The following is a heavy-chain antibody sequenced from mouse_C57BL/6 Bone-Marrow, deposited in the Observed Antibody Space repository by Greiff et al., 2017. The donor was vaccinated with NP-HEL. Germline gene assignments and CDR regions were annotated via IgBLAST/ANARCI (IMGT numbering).Heavy chain of an antibody. CDR3: AALGRHYAMDY. D-gene: IGHD4-1*01. CDR1: GYTFTSYW. V-gene: IGHV1-74*01. CDR2: IHPSDSDT. J-gene: IGHJ4*01. Sequence: VQLQQPGAELVKPGASVKVSCKASGYTFTSYWMHWVKQRPGQGLEWIGRIHPSDSDTNYNQKFKGKATLTVDKSSSTAYMQLRSLTSEDSAVYYCAALGRHYAMDYWGQGTSVTVSS.